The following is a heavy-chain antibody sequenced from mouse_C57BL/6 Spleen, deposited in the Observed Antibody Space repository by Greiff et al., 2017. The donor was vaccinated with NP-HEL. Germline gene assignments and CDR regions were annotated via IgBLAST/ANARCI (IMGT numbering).Heavy chain of an antibody. CDR3: ARSITTVVDYYAMDY. Sequence: QVQLQQPGAELVMPGASVKLSCKASGYTFTSYWMHWVKQRPGQGLEWIGEIDPSDSYTNYNQKFKGKSTLTVDKSSSTAYMQLSSLTSEDSAVYYGARSITTVVDYYAMDYWGQGTSVTVSS. D-gene: IGHD1-1*01. CDR1: GYTFTSYW. J-gene: IGHJ4*01. V-gene: IGHV1-69*01. CDR2: IDPSDSYT.